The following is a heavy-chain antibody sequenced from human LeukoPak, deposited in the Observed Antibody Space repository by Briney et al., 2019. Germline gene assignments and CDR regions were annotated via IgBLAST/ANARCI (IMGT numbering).Heavy chain of an antibody. D-gene: IGHD3-10*01. CDR1: GGSFSGYY. J-gene: IGHJ4*02. CDR2: ISYSGST. CDR3: ARQKWFGELFTRYFDY. Sequence: SETLSLTCAVYGGSFSGYYWGWIRQPPGKGLEWIGSISYSGSTYYNLSLKSRISMSVDTSKNQFSLKLRSVTAADTAVYYCARQKWFGELFTRYFDYWGQGALVTVSS. V-gene: IGHV4-39*01.